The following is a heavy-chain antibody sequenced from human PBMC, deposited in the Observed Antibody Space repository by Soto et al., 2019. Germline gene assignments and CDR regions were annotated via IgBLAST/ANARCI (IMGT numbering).Heavy chain of an antibody. J-gene: IGHJ4*02. V-gene: IGHV3-23*01. CDR2: ISQSGGST. Sequence: EVQLLESGGGLVQPGGSLRLACIGSGFSFSTHAMTWVRQAPGKGLEWVSTISQSGGSTYDAESVKGRFATSRDNSVNTLHLQMHSLSAEHTAVYYCATPAGDTSTWYSHSYDYWGQGPLVTVSS. CDR1: GFSFSTHA. D-gene: IGHD2-15*01. CDR3: ATPAGDTSTWYSHSYDY.